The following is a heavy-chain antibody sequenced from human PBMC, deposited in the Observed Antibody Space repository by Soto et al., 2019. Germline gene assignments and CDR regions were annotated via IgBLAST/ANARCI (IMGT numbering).Heavy chain of an antibody. Sequence: GGSLRLSCAASGFTFSSYGMHWVRQAPGKGLEWVAVISYDGSNKYYADSVKGRFTISRDNSKNTLYLQMKSLRAEDTAVYYCAKGVAYCGGDCYSTPDYWGQGTMVTVSS. D-gene: IGHD2-21*02. V-gene: IGHV3-30*18. CDR2: ISYDGSNK. J-gene: IGHJ4*02. CDR1: GFTFSSYG. CDR3: AKGVAYCGGDCYSTPDY.